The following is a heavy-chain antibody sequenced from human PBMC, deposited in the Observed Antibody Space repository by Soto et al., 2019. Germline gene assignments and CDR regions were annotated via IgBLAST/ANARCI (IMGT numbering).Heavy chain of an antibody. V-gene: IGHV1-18*04. Sequence: ASVKVSCKASGYTFTSYGISWVRQAPGQGREWMGWISAYNGNTNYAQKLQGRVTMTTDTSTSTAYMELRSLRSDDTAVYYCAGDRRFLEWLSHDYYYGMDVWGQGTTVTVSS. D-gene: IGHD3-3*01. CDR3: AGDRRFLEWLSHDYYYGMDV. CDR1: GYTFTSYG. J-gene: IGHJ6*02. CDR2: ISAYNGNT.